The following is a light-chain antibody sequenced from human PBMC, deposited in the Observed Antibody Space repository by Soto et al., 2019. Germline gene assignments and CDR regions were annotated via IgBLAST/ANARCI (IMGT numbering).Light chain of an antibody. CDR2: DVS. V-gene: IGLV2-14*01. J-gene: IGLJ2*01. CDR3: SSYTTRSTLVV. CDR1: SSDVGGYNY. Sequence: QSALTQPASVSGSLGQSITISCTGTSSDVGGYNYVSWYQQHPGKAPKLMIYDVSNRPSGVSDRFSGSKSGNTASLTISGLQAEDEADYYCSSYTTRSTLVVFGGGTKLTVL.